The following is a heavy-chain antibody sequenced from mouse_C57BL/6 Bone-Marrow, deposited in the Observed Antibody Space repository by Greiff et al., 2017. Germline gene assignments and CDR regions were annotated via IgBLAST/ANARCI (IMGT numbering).Heavy chain of an antibody. CDR2: ISSDGSYT. J-gene: IGHJ2*01. Sequence: EVKLVESGGDLVKPGGSLKLSCAASGFTFSSYGMSWVRQTPDKRLEWVATISSDGSYTYYPDSVKGRFTISRDNAKNTLYLQMSSLKSEDTAMYYCARHDYWGQGTTLTVSS. V-gene: IGHV5-6*01. CDR1: GFTFSSYG. CDR3: ARHDY.